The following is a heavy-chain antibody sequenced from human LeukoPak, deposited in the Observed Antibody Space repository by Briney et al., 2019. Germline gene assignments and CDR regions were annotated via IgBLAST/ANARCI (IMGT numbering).Heavy chain of an antibody. CDR3: ARGDDSSGYYYDY. CDR2: IIPIFGTA. J-gene: IGHJ4*02. D-gene: IGHD3-22*01. Sequence: GASVKVSCKASGYTFTSYGISWVRQAPGQGLEWMGGIIPIFGTANYAQKFQGRVTITADESTSTAYMELSSLRSEDTAVYYCARGDDSSGYYYDYWGQGTLVTVSS. V-gene: IGHV1-69*13. CDR1: GYTFTSYG.